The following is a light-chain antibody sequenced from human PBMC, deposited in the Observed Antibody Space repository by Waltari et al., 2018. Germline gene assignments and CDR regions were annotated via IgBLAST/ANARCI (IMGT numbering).Light chain of an antibody. V-gene: IGKV1-27*01. CDR2: AAS. CDR1: QDIGNY. J-gene: IGKJ1*01. CDR3: LKYVTAPPT. Sequence: DIQMTQSPSSLSASVGDRVSIPCRASQDIGNYVAWYQKKPGKAPKLLIYAASVLQAGVPSRFSGSGSGTAFTLTISSLQPEDAATYFCLKYVTAPPTFGQGTKVEIK.